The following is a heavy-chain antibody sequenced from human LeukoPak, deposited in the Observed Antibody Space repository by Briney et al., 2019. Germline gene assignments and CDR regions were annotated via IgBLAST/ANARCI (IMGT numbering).Heavy chain of an antibody. V-gene: IGHV4-39*07. CDR3: AGHAKGKYQLRGTARDYYYYMDV. CDR2: IYDSGST. J-gene: IGHJ6*03. D-gene: IGHD2-2*01. CDR1: GGSISSSSYY. Sequence: SETLSLTCTVSGGSISSSSYYWGWIRQPPGKGLEWIGNIYDSGSTYYNPSLKSRVTISVDTSRNQFSLKLNSVTAADTAVYYCAGHAKGKYQLRGTARDYYYYMDVWGKGTTVTVSS.